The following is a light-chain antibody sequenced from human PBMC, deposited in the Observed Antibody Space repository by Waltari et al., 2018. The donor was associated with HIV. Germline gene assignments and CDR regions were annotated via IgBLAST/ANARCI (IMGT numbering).Light chain of an antibody. V-gene: IGLV3-27*01. CDR2: KGT. Sequence: SYELTQPSSVSVSPGQTARITCSGDALAKKYDRWFQQKPGQAPILVISKGTGRPSGIPERFSGSSSGTTVTLTISGAQVEDEADYFCYSAADKNVLFGGGTKLTVL. CDR3: YSAADKNVL. J-gene: IGLJ2*01. CDR1: ALAKKY.